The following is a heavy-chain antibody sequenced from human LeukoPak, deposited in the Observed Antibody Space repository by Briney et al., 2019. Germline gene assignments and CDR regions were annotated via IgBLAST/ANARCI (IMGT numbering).Heavy chain of an antibody. J-gene: IGHJ4*02. CDR2: IRGSGTRT. CDR1: GFTFSGYA. CDR3: AKESYDTSGPFHY. D-gene: IGHD3-22*01. Sequence: TGGSLRLSCAASGFTFSGYAMSWVRQAPGKGLEWIAAIRGSGTRTNYADAVNGRFIISRDNSRNTLYLQMNSLTAEDTAAYYCAKESYDTSGPFHYWGQGTQVAVSS. V-gene: IGHV3-23*01.